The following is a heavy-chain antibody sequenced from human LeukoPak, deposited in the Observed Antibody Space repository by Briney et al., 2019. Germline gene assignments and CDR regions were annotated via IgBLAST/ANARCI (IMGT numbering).Heavy chain of an antibody. CDR3: ARGILAGLDY. D-gene: IGHD3/OR15-3a*01. V-gene: IGHV4-61*02. J-gene: IGHJ4*02. CDR2: IYTSRST. Sequence: SETLSLTCTVSGGSISSGSYYWSWIRQPAGKGLEWIGRIYTSRSTNYNPSLKSRVTISVDTSKNQFSLKLSSVTAADTAVYYCARGILAGLDYWGQGTLVTVSS. CDR1: GGSISSGSYY.